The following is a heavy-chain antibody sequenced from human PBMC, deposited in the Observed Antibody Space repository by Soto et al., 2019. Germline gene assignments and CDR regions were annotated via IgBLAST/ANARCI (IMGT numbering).Heavy chain of an antibody. CDR1: GFTFRYVW. J-gene: IGHJ4*02. Sequence: EVQVVESGGKLVQPGGSLRLSCVGSGFTFRYVWMSWVRQAPGGGLEWVARIKFNGIETQYADSVKGRFTISRDNADNSVYLQMNSPRGEDTAMYYCARDSGFGSVDSLNHYFDYWGQGTLVTVTS. CDR2: IKFNGIET. V-gene: IGHV3-7*01. CDR3: ARDSGFGSVDSLNHYFDY. D-gene: IGHD3-10*01.